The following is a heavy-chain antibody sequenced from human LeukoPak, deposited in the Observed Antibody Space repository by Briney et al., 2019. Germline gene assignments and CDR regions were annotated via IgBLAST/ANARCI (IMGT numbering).Heavy chain of an antibody. CDR3: AREWDSGSSSLDY. CDR2: ISSSSSYI. Sequence: PGGSLRLSCAASGFTFSSYSMNWVRQAPGKGLEWVSSISSSSSYIYYADSVKGRFTISRDNAKNSLFLQMHSLRAEDTALYYCAREWDSGSSSLDYWGQGTLVTVSS. D-gene: IGHD6-6*01. J-gene: IGHJ4*02. V-gene: IGHV3-21*01. CDR1: GFTFSSYS.